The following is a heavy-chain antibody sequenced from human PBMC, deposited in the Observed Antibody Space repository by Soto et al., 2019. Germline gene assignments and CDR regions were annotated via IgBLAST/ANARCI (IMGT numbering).Heavy chain of an antibody. CDR1: GFTFSSYS. CDR2: ISSSSSTI. Sequence: EVQLVESGGGLVQPGGSLRLSCAASGFTFSSYSMNWVRQAPGKGLEWVSYISSSSSTIYYADSVKGRFTISRDNAKNSLYLQMNSLRDEDTAVYYCARATSRGYDYVCGSYRYTYFDYWGQGTLVTVSS. D-gene: IGHD3-16*02. V-gene: IGHV3-48*02. J-gene: IGHJ4*02. CDR3: ARATSRGYDYVCGSYRYTYFDY.